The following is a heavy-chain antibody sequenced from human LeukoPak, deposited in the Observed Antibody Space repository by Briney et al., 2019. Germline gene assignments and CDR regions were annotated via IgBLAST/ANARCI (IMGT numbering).Heavy chain of an antibody. CDR1: GGSISSGSYY. V-gene: IGHV4-61*02. D-gene: IGHD2-21*01. J-gene: IGHJ3*02. Sequence: SETLSLTCTVSGGSISSGSYYWSWIRQPAGKGLEWIGRIYTSGSTNYNPSLKSRVTISVDTSKNQFSLKLSSVTAADTAVYYCARELFPIDIWGQGTMVTVSS. CDR3: ARELFPIDI. CDR2: IYTSGST.